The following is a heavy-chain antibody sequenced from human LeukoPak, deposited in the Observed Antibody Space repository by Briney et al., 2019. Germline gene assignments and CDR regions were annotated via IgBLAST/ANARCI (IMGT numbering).Heavy chain of an antibody. CDR3: AREYYDYVWGSHLKWFDP. V-gene: IGHV1-2*02. D-gene: IGHD3-16*01. CDR1: GYTFTGYY. Sequence: ASVKVSCKASGYTFTGYYMHWVRQAPGQGLEWMGWINPNSGGTNYAQKFQGRVTMTRDTSISTAYMELSRLRSDDTAVYYCAREYYDYVWGSHLKWFDPWGQGTLVTVSS. CDR2: INPNSGGT. J-gene: IGHJ5*02.